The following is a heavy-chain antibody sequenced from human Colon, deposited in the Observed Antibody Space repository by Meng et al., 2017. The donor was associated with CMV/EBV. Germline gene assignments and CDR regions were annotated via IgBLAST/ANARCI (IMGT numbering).Heavy chain of an antibody. CDR2: ISYAGT. CDR1: GCSIIIETHA. V-gene: IGHV4-39*07. D-gene: IGHD2/OR15-2a*01. J-gene: IGHJ4*02. Sequence: SETLSLTCIVSGCSIIIETHAWACMRQPPGRGREWIGSISYAGTDYNPSLQGRVTISMDTSDNQFSLQLNSMTAADTAMYYCARVGAFRGVYYFDSWGQGTLVTVSS. CDR3: ARVGAFRGVYYFDS.